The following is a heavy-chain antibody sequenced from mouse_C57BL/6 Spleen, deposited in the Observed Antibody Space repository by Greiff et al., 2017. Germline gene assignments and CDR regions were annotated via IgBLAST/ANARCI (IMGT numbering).Heavy chain of an antibody. J-gene: IGHJ2*01. D-gene: IGHD4-1*02. CDR1: GYTFTSYW. V-gene: IGHV1-64*01. CDR2: IHPNSGST. Sequence: QVQLQQPGAELVKPGASVKLSCKASGYTFTSYWMHWVKQSPGQGLEWIGMIHPNSGSTNYNEKFKSKATLTVDKASSPAYMQLSSLTSEDSAVYYCARGPNWDVDYWGQGTTLTVSS. CDR3: ARGPNWDVDY.